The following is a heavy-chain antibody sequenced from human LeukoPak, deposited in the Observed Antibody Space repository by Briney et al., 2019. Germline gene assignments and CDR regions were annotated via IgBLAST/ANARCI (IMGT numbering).Heavy chain of an antibody. CDR2: IIPIFGRA. Sequence: SVKVSCKASGGTFSSYAISWVRQAPGQGLEWMGGIIPIFGRANYPQKFQGRVTTTADELTSTVYMELSSLRSEDTALYYCAKGTSGWYENFDWFDPWGQGTLVTVSS. CDR3: AKGTSGWYENFDWFDP. CDR1: GGTFSSYA. D-gene: IGHD6-19*01. V-gene: IGHV1-69*13. J-gene: IGHJ5*02.